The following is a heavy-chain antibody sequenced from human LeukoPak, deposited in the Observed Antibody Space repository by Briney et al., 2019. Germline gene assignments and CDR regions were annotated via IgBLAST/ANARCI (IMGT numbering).Heavy chain of an antibody. J-gene: IGHJ4*02. CDR2: ISGSGGST. Sequence: GGSLRLSCAASGFSFSTYAMSWVRQAPGKGLEWVSAISGSGGSTYYADSVKGRFTISRDNSKNTLYLQMNILRAEDAAVYYCANLAYGSESYFDCWGQGTLVTVSS. CDR3: ANLAYGSESYFDC. D-gene: IGHD3-10*01. V-gene: IGHV3-23*01. CDR1: GFSFSTYA.